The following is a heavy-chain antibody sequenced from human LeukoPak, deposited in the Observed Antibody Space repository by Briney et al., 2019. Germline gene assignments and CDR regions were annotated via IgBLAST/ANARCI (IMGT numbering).Heavy chain of an antibody. Sequence: GGSLTLSCAASGFTFSSYAMSWGRKAPGQGLEWVSGISGYCDSTYYTDTVKGRFTISRDNSKSTLYLQMNGLRAEDTAVYYCAKGDGGNFYFDYWGQGTLVSVSS. CDR2: ISGYCDST. CDR1: GFTFSSYA. D-gene: IGHD4-23*01. J-gene: IGHJ4*02. V-gene: IGHV3-23*01. CDR3: AKGDGGNFYFDY.